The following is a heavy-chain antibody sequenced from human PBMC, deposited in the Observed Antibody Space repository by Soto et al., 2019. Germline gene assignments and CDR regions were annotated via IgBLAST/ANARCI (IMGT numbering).Heavy chain of an antibody. D-gene: IGHD5-12*01. CDR1: GDSITSGGYY. CDR3: ARGREVAFQNSYGLDV. CDR2: TYFSKTT. Sequence: TLSLTCTVSGDSITSGGYYWSWVRHHPGKGLEWIGYTYFSKTTYYNPSLKSRVTISVDASKNQFSLNLSSVTAADTAVYYCARGREVAFQNSYGLDVWGQGTKVTVSS. V-gene: IGHV4-31*03. J-gene: IGHJ6*02.